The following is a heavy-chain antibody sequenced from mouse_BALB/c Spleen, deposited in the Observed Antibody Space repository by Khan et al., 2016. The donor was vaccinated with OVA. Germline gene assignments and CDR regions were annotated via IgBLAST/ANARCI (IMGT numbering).Heavy chain of an antibody. Sequence: QIQLVQSGPELKKPGETVKISCKAFGYTFKDYVMNWVKQSPGEGLKWMGWMNTYTGEPTYADDFEGRFAFSLEPYASTAYLQISSLKDDDTVTYFCGRFHGGYWGQGTALTVSS. V-gene: IGHV9-3-1*01. CDR2: MNTYTGEP. CDR3: GRFHGGY. CDR1: GYTFKDYV. J-gene: IGHJ2*01.